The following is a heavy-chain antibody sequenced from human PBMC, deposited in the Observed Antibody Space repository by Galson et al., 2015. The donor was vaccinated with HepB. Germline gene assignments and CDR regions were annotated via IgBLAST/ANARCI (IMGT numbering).Heavy chain of an antibody. V-gene: IGHV4-59*01. J-gene: IGHJ4*02. Sequence: SETLSLTCTVSGGSISSYYWSWIRQPPGKGLEWIGYIYYSGSTNYNPSLKSRVTISVDTSKNQFSLKLSSVTAADTAVYYCARGGSYDFWSGYSTFDYWGQGTLVTVSS. CDR2: IYYSGST. CDR1: GGSISSYY. CDR3: ARGGSYDFWSGYSTFDY. D-gene: IGHD3-3*01.